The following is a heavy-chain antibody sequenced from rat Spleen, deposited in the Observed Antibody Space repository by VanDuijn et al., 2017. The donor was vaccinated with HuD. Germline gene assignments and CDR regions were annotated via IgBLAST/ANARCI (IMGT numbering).Heavy chain of an antibody. CDR2: IWTGGST. J-gene: IGHJ4*01. V-gene: IGHV2-30*01. Sequence: QVQLKESGPGLVQPSQTLSLTCTVAGFSLTSYNVHWVRQPPGKGLEWMGVIWTGGSTAYNSLLNSRLSITRDISKSQVFLKINSLQPEDTGTYYCARHLREASGVMDVWGQGASVTVSS. CDR1: GFSLTSYN. D-gene: IGHD4-3*01. CDR3: ARHLREASGVMDV.